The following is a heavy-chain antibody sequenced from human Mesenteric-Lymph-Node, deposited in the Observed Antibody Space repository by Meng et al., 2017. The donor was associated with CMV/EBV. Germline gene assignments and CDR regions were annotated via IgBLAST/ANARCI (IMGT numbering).Heavy chain of an antibody. J-gene: IGHJ5*02. V-gene: IGHV1-2*02. D-gene: IGHD2/OR15-2a*01. CDR1: GYTFSGFY. CDR3: AKDGGFSNWFDP. Sequence: ASVKVSCKASGYTFSGFYIHWVRQAPGQGLEWMGWIDPNSGGTNYAQEFQGRVTMTRDTSTSTAYMELSRLRSDDTAVYYCAKDGGFSNWFDPWGQGTLVTVSS. CDR2: IDPNSGGT.